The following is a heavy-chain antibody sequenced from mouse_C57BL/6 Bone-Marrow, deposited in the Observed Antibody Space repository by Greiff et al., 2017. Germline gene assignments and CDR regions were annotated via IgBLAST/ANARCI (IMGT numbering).Heavy chain of an antibody. CDR3: NRWGDYGLDY. D-gene: IGHD2-4*01. Sequence: EFQLQQSGPELVRPGASVKLSCTASGSNFKDDYMHWVKQSPEQGLEWIGCIDPENGDTEYASKFQGKATITADTSSNTAYLWLSSLESEDADVYCCNRWGDYGLDYWGQGTTLTVSS. CDR1: GSNFKDDY. J-gene: IGHJ2*01. CDR2: IDPENGDT. V-gene: IGHV14-4*01.